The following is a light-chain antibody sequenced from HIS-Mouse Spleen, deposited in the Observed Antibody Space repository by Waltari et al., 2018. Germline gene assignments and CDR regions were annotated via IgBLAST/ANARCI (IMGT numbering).Light chain of an antibody. V-gene: IGLV2-23*01. CDR1: SSDVGSYNL. Sequence: QSALTQPASVSGSPGQSITISCTGTSSDVGSYNLVSWYQQHPGKAPKLMIYEGSKRPSGFSNRFSCSKSGNTASLTISGLQAEDEADYYCCSYAGSSPYVVFGGGTKLTVL. CDR3: CSYAGSSPYVV. CDR2: EGS. J-gene: IGLJ2*01.